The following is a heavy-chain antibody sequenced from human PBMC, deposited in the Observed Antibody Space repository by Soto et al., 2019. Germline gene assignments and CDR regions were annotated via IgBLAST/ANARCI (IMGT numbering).Heavy chain of an antibody. D-gene: IGHD3-3*01. CDR2: ISYDGSNK. Sequence: QVQLVEAGGGVVQPGRSLRLSCAASGLTCSSYGMHWVRQAPGKGLEWVAVISYDGSNKYYTDSVKGRFTISRDNSKKTLYLQMNSLRAEDTAVYYCAKDRYFWSGFSHYFDYWGQGTLVTVSS. V-gene: IGHV3-30*18. J-gene: IGHJ4*02. CDR1: GLTCSSYG. CDR3: AKDRYFWSGFSHYFDY.